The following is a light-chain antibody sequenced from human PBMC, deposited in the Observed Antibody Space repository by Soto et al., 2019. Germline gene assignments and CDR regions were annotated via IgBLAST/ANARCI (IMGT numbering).Light chain of an antibody. CDR3: QQYNKWPLS. CDR2: GAS. CDR1: QSVSSS. V-gene: IGKV3-15*01. J-gene: IGKJ4*01. Sequence: EIVMTQSPATLSVSPGERATLSCWASQSVSSSLAWYQQKPGQAPRLLIYGASTRATGIPARFSGSGSGTVFTFNISSLQSEDLAVYFCQQYNKWPLSFSGGTKVEI.